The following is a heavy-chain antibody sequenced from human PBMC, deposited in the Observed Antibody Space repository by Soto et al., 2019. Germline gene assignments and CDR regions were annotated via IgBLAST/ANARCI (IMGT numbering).Heavy chain of an antibody. CDR1: GLIFSSYA. V-gene: IGHV3-23*01. CDR2: ISGSGGST. CDR3: AKSPGYCSSISCYNGYYYGMDV. J-gene: IGHJ6*04. D-gene: IGHD2-2*02. Sequence: EVQLLESGGGLVQPGGSLRLSCAASGLIFSSYAMSWVRQAPGKGLEWVSVISGSGGSTYYADSVKGRFTISRDNSKTTRYLHMISLSAEDTAVYYCAKSPGYCSSISCYNGYYYGMDVWGRRSTVAVSS.